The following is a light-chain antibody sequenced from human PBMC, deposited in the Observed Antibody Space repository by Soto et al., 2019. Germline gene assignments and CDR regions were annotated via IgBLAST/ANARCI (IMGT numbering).Light chain of an antibody. J-gene: IGKJ3*01. V-gene: IGKV1-27*01. CDR3: QMHNSFPFT. CDR2: GAS. Sequence: IQMTQSPSSLSASVGDRVTITCRASRDIADYVAWYQQQPGKVPRLLIYGASSLQSGVPSRFSGSGSGTDFTLTISSLQPEDVATYYCQMHNSFPFTFGPGTKVD. CDR1: RDIADY.